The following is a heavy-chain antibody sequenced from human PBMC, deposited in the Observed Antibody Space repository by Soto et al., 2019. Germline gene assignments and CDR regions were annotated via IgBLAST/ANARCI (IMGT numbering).Heavy chain of an antibody. Sequence: QVQLVQSGAEVKKPGSSVKVSCKASGGTFSSYTISWVRQAPGQWLEWMGRIIPIVGIANYAQKFQGRVTITAYKSTRTAYMELSSLRSEDPAVYYCARGVLVGGYRFHYWRQETMVTVSS. CDR2: IIPIVGIA. J-gene: IGHJ4*02. V-gene: IGHV1-69*02. CDR1: GGTFSSYT. CDR3: ARGVLVGGYRFHY. D-gene: IGHD5-12*01.